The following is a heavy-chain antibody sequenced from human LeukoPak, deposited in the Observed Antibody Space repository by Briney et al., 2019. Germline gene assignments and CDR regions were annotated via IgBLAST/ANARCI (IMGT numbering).Heavy chain of an antibody. D-gene: IGHD2-2*01. CDR3: AREFRHQPY. Sequence: ASVKFSCKASGNTFTSYDVNWVRQATGQGLEWMGYMNPTSGKTGYAENFQGRLTMTWDTSISTAYMELSSLRSDDTAVYYCAREFRHQPYWGQGTLVTVSS. V-gene: IGHV1-8*01. CDR1: GNTFTSYD. J-gene: IGHJ4*02. CDR2: MNPTSGKT.